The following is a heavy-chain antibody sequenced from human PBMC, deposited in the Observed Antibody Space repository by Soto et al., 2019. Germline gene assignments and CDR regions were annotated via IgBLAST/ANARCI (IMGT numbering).Heavy chain of an antibody. CDR2: ISGSGSAT. CDR1: GPTFTKYA. D-gene: IGHD5-12*01. J-gene: IGHJ4*02. Sequence: PGGSLRLSCAVSGPTFTKYAMSWVRQAPGKGLEWVSAISGSGSATHYADSVKGRFTISRDNSKNTLSLQMNSLRVEDTAIYFCAKRSGFDSGLFDYWGQGTLVTVSS. CDR3: AKRSGFDSGLFDY. V-gene: IGHV3-23*01.